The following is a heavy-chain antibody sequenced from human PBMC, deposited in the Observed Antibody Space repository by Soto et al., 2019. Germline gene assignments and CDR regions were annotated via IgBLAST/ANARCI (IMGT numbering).Heavy chain of an antibody. CDR1: GGSISSGGYY. CDR3: GYYDSSGYYPA. V-gene: IGHV4-31*03. D-gene: IGHD3-22*01. CDR2: IYYSGST. Sequence: SETLSLTCTVSGGSISSGGYYWSWIRQHPGKGLEWIGYIYYSGSTYYNPSLKSRVTISVDTSKNQFSLKLSSVTAADTAVYYCGYYDSSGYYPAWGQGTLVTVSS. J-gene: IGHJ5*02.